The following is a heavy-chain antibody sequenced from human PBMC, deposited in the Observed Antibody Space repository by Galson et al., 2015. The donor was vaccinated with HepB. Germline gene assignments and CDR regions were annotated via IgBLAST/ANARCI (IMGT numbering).Heavy chain of an antibody. CDR2: ISRGGNTR. J-gene: IGHJ6*02. CDR3: ARGASYYDWTGYPDEKYCGMDV. D-gene: IGHD3/OR15-3a*01. V-gene: IGHV3-74*01. Sequence: CLRLSCATSGFSFSSFWMNWVRQVPGKGLLWVSRISRGGNTRNYADSVEGRFTISRDNANNALYLEMNSLRAEDTAVYYCARGASYYDWTGYPDEKYCGMDVWGQGTTVIVSS. CDR1: GFSFSSFW.